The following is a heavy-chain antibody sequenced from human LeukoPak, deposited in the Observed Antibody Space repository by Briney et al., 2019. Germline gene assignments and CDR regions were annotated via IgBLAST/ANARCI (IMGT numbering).Heavy chain of an antibody. J-gene: IGHJ5*02. CDR2: ISSSGSTI. CDR3: ARGQTYCGGDCHNNWFDP. V-gene: IGHV3-11*04. CDR1: GFTFSDYY. D-gene: IGHD2-21*02. Sequence: PGGSLRLSCAASGFTFSDYYMSWIRQAPGKGLEWVSYISSSGSTIYYADSVKGRFTISRDNSKNTLYLQMNSLRAEDTAVYYCARGQTYCGGDCHNNWFDPWGQGTLVTVSS.